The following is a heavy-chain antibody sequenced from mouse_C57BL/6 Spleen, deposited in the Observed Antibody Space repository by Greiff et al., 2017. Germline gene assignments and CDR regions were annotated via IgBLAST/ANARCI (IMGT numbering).Heavy chain of an antibody. Sequence: QVQLQQSGAELVKPGASVKMSCKASGYTFTSYWITWVKQRPGQGLAWIGDIYPGSGSTNYNEKFKSKATLTVDTSSSTAYMQLSSLTSEDSAVYYCARPPNYYGSSYWYFDVWGTGTTVTVSS. V-gene: IGHV1-55*01. J-gene: IGHJ1*03. CDR3: ARPPNYYGSSYWYFDV. D-gene: IGHD1-1*01. CDR1: GYTFTSYW. CDR2: IYPGSGST.